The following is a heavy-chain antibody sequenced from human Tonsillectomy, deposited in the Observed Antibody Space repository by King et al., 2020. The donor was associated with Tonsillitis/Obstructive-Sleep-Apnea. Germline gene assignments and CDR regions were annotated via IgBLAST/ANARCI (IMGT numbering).Heavy chain of an antibody. CDR1: GGTFSSYA. J-gene: IGHJ4*02. CDR3: ARDAPSESTSCYW. Sequence: QLVQSGAEVKKPGSSVKVSCKASGGTFSSYAISWVRQAPGQGLEWMGGIIPIFGTANYAQKFQGRVTITADESTRTAYMELSSLRSEDTAVYDCARDAPSESTSCYWWGQGTLVTVSS. D-gene: IGHD2-2*01. V-gene: IGHV1-69*12. CDR2: IIPIFGTA.